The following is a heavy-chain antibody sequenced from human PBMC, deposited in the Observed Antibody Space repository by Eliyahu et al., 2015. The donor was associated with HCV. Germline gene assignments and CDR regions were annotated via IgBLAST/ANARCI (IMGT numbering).Heavy chain of an antibody. Sequence: QMQLVQSGPEVKKPGTSVKVSCKASGFTFTSSAXQWVRQARGQRLEWIGWIVVGSGNTNYAQKFQERVTITRDMSTSTAYMELSSLRSEDTAVYYCAADSRQNYDILTGLRRRWGWYFDLWGRGTLVTVSS. J-gene: IGHJ2*01. CDR1: GFTFTSSA. CDR3: AADSRQNYDILTGLRRRWGWYFDL. CDR2: IVVGSGNT. V-gene: IGHV1-58*02. D-gene: IGHD3-9*01.